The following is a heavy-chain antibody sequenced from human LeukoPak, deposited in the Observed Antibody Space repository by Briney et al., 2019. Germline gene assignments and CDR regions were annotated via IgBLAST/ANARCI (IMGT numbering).Heavy chain of an antibody. CDR1: GFTFSSYA. V-gene: IGHV3-23*01. Sequence: GGSLRLSCAASGFTFSSYAMSWVRQAPGKGLEWVSAISGSGGSTYDADSVEGRFTISRDNSKNTLYLQMNSLRAEDTAVYYCAKARGSGGRDDAFDIWGQGTMVTVSS. CDR3: AKARGSGGRDDAFDI. J-gene: IGHJ3*02. CDR2: ISGSGGST. D-gene: IGHD2-15*01.